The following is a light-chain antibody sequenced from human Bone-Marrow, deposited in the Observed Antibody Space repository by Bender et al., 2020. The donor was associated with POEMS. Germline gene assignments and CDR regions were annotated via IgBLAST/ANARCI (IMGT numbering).Light chain of an antibody. Sequence: QSVLTQPPSASGTPGQRVTISCSGGSSNIGAHAVNWYQHLPGTAPKLLIHSSHRRPSEVPDRFPGSRSGTSASLAISGLQSEDEADYDCAVWDDSLNGWVFGGGTKLTVL. V-gene: IGLV1-44*01. CDR2: SSH. J-gene: IGLJ3*02. CDR3: AVWDDSLNGWV. CDR1: SSNIGAHA.